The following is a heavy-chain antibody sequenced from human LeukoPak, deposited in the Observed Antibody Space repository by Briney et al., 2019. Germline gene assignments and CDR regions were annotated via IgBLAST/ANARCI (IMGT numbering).Heavy chain of an antibody. D-gene: IGHD2-8*01. Sequence: PGGSLRLSCAASGFTFSSYGMHWVRQAPGKGLEWVAVISYDGSNKYYADSVKGRFTISRDNSKNTLYLQMNSLRAEDTAVYYCARDGVYPNAWGKGSLVTVSS. CDR3: ARDGVYPNA. V-gene: IGHV3-30*03. CDR2: ISYDGSNK. CDR1: GFTFSSYG. J-gene: IGHJ5*02.